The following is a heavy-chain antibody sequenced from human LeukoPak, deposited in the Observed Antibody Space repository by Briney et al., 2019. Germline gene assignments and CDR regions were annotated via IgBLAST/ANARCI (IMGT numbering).Heavy chain of an antibody. V-gene: IGHV3-30*03. CDR2: ISYDGSNK. Sequence: GGSLRLSCAASGFTFSSYSMNWVRQAPGKGLEWVAVISYDGSNKYYADSVKGRFTISRDNSKNTLYLQMNSLRAEDTAVYYCARDRRRYSSSPLGYMDVWGKGTTVTVSS. J-gene: IGHJ6*03. CDR3: ARDRRRYSSSPLGYMDV. D-gene: IGHD6-6*01. CDR1: GFTFSSYS.